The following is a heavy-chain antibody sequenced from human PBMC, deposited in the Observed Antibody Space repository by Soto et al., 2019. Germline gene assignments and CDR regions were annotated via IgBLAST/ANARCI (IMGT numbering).Heavy chain of an antibody. Sequence: QVQLVESGGGVVQPGKSLRLSCTTSGFTFSSYAMHWVRQAPGKGLEWVAVLWYDGSNIQYADSVKGRFTISRDNSKSTVYLQMDRLRAEGTAVYYCARDVNDCWSGYLYWGQGTLVTVSS. CDR2: LWYDGSNI. CDR3: ARDVNDCWSGYLY. V-gene: IGHV3-33*01. D-gene: IGHD3-3*01. CDR1: GFTFSSYA. J-gene: IGHJ4*02.